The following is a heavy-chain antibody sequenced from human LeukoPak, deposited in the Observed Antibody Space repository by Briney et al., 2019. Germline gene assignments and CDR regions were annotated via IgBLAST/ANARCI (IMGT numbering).Heavy chain of an antibody. CDR2: ISVGAEYI. J-gene: IGHJ4*02. CDR1: GFTFSNYA. D-gene: IGHD3-3*01. Sequence: PGGSLRLSCAVSGFTFSNYAMSWVRQAPGKGLEWVSTISVGAEYIFYADSVKGRFTISRDDSNNALYLQMHSLRAEDTALYYCASGPPFLKYFEYWGQGTLVTVSS. CDR3: ASGPPFLKYFEY. V-gene: IGHV3-23*01.